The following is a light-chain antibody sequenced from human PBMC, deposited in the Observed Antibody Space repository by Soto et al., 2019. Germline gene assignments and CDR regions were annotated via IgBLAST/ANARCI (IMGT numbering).Light chain of an antibody. J-gene: IGKJ1*01. V-gene: IGKV3-20*01. CDR1: QSVSSSY. CDR3: QQYGSSSWM. CDR2: GAS. Sequence: EIVLTQSPGTLSLSPGERATLSCRASQSVSSSYLAWYQQKAGQAPRLLIYGASSRATGIPDRFSGSGSGTDFTLTISRLEPEDFAVYYCQQYGSSSWMFGQGTKVDIK.